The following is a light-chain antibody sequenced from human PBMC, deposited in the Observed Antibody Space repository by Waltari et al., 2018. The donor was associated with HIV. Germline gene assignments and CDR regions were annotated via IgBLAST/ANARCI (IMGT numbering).Light chain of an antibody. CDR3: QQYDNLPSIT. CDR1: QDINKY. J-gene: IGKJ5*01. CDR2: DAY. Sequence: DIQMIQSPSSLSASVGDRVTITCQASQDINKYLNWYQQKPGKAPDLLIYDAYNLKTGVPSRFSGSGSGTDFTLTISSLQPEDLATYFCQQYDNLPSITFGQGTRVEIK. V-gene: IGKV1-33*01.